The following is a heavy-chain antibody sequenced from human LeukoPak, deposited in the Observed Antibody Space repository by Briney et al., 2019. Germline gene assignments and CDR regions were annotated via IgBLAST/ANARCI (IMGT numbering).Heavy chain of an antibody. D-gene: IGHD1-26*01. CDR1: GGSISSGGYY. CDR3: ARDGGSYHGFDP. V-gene: IGHV4-31*03. J-gene: IGHJ5*02. CDR2: IYYSGST. Sequence: PSETLSLTCTVSGGSISSGGYYWSWIRQHPGKGLEWIGYIYYSGSTYYNPSLKSRVTISVDTSKNQFSLKLSSVTAADTAVYYCARDGGSYHGFDPWGQGTLVTVSS.